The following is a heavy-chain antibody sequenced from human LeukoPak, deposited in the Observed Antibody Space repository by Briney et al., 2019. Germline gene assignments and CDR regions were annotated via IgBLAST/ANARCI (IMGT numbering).Heavy chain of an antibody. J-gene: IGHJ4*02. D-gene: IGHD3-10*01. CDR2: ISERGGST. CDR3: AKRGVVIRGLLVIGYHQEAYHYDF. V-gene: IGHV3-23*01. Sequence: GGSLRLSCVVSGIILSNYAMTWVRQAPGKGLEWVSYISERGGSTTYADSVKGRISISRDTSLNTLYLQMNNLRAEDTAVYFCAKRGVVIRGLLVIGYHQEAYHYDFWGQGVLVTVSS. CDR1: GIILSNYA.